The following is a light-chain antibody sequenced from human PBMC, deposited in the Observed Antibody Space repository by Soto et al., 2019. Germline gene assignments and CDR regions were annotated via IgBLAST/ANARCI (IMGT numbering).Light chain of an antibody. J-gene: IGKJ1*01. V-gene: IGKV3-11*01. Sequence: EIGMTQSPSTLSVSPGGRATLSCRASQSVSNYLAWYQQKPGQAPRLLIYDASNRVTGIPARFSGSGSGTDFTLTISSLEPEDFAVYYCQQRSNWPPTWTFGQGTKVDIK. CDR3: QQRSNWPPTWT. CDR1: QSVSNY. CDR2: DAS.